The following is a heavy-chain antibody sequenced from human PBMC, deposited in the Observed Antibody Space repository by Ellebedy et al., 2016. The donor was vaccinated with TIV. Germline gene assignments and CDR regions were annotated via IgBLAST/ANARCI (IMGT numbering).Heavy chain of an antibody. J-gene: IGHJ2*01. CDR1: GFTFSAYS. CDR2: ISTGSSTI. V-gene: IGHV3-48*04. D-gene: IGHD4-17*01. Sequence: GGSLRLSCAVSGFTFSAYSMNWVRQAPGKELEWVSYISTGSSTIYYADSVKGRFTISRDNAKNSLYLQMNSLRAEDTAVYYCARDASVYGDSVYWYFDLWGRGTLVGVSS. CDR3: ARDASVYGDSVYWYFDL.